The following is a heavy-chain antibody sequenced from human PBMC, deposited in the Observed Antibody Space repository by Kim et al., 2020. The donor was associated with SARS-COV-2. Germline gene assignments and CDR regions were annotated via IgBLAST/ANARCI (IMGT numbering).Heavy chain of an antibody. CDR1: GGSFSGYY. CDR3: ARDQQLTVTLSLGSYSRGAPWFDP. J-gene: IGHJ5*02. D-gene: IGHD3-10*01. CDR2: INHSGSS. V-gene: IGHV4-34*01. Sequence: SETLSLTCAVYGGSFSGYYWSWIRQPPGKGLEWIGEINHSGSSNSNPSLKSRVTISVDTSKNQFSLKLTSVTAADTAVYYCARDQQLTVTLSLGSYSRGAPWFDPWGQGLLVTVFS.